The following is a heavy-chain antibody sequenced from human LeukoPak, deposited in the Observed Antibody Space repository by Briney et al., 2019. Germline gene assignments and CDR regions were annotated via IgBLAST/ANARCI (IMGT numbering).Heavy chain of an antibody. J-gene: IGHJ4*02. CDR2: IIPIFGTA. V-gene: IGHV1-69*06. D-gene: IGHD2-15*01. Sequence: SVKVFCKASGGTFSSYAISWVRQAPGQGLEWIGGIIPIFGTANYAQKFQGRVTITADKSTSTAYMELSSLRSEDTAVYYCASVYVMGYCSGGSCYSGLDYWGQGTLVTVSS. CDR3: ASVYVMGYCSGGSCYSGLDY. CDR1: GGTFSSYA.